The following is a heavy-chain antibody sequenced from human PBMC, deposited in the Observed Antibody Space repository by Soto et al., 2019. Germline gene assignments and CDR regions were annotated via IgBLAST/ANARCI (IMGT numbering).Heavy chain of an antibody. CDR1: GFTFTNAW. V-gene: IGHV3-15*01. D-gene: IGHD4-17*01. Sequence: EVQLVESGGGLVKPGGSLRLSCAASGFTFTNAWMSWVRQAPGKGLEWVGRIKSKTDGGTTDYAAPVKGRFTISRGDSKNTLYLQMNSLKTEDTAVYYCTTARGTYGAEYFQHWGQGTLVTVSS. J-gene: IGHJ1*01. CDR2: IKSKTDGGTT. CDR3: TTARGTYGAEYFQH.